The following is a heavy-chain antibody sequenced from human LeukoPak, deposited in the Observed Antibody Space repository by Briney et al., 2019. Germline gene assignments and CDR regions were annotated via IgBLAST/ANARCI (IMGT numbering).Heavy chain of an antibody. V-gene: IGHV5-51*01. CDR3: ARLRAPYVSGYYSYFDY. Sequence: GESLKISCNGSGYSVASYWIGWVRQMPGKGLEWMGIIYPDDSDNRYSPSFQGQVTISADKSISTAYLQWSSLKASDTAMYYCARLRAPYVSGYYSYFDYWGQGTLVTVSS. CDR2: IYPDDSDN. J-gene: IGHJ4*02. CDR1: GYSVASYW. D-gene: IGHD3-22*01.